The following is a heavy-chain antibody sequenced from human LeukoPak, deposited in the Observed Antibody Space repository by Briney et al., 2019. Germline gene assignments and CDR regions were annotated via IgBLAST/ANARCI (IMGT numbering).Heavy chain of an antibody. Sequence: GGSLRLSCAASGFTFSSYAMSWVRQAPGKGLEWVSAISGNGGSTYYADSVKGRFTISRDNSKNTLYLQTNSLRAEDTAVYYCAKHGLPLVVISAPLDYWGQGTLVTVAS. V-gene: IGHV3-23*01. CDR1: GFTFSSYA. CDR2: ISGNGGST. J-gene: IGHJ4*02. D-gene: IGHD2-15*01. CDR3: AKHGLPLVVISAPLDY.